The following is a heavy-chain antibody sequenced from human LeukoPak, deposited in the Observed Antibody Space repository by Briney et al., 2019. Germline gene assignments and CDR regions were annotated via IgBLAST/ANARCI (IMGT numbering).Heavy chain of an antibody. CDR2: IYTSGST. D-gene: IGHD3-3*01. J-gene: IGHJ4*02. CDR3: ASTKYYDFWSGYSVFDY. CDR1: GGSISSGSYY. V-gene: IGHV4-61*02. Sequence: SQTLSLTCTVSGGSISSGSYYWSWIRQPAGKGLEWIGRIYTSGSTNYNPSLKSRVTISVDTSKNQFSLKLSSVTAADTAVYYCASTKYYDFWSGYSVFDYWGQGTLVTVSS.